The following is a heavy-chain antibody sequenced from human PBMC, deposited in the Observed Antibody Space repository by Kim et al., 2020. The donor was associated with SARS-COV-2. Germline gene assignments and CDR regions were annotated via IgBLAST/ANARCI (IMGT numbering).Heavy chain of an antibody. V-gene: IGHV4-31*03. CDR1: GASISRGLYY. CDR2: IFYSGST. D-gene: IGHD2-15*01. CDR3: ARDCSSGSCYPDPFDV. J-gene: IGHJ3*01. Sequence: SETLSLTCTVSGASISRGLYYWSWIRQHPGKGLEWIGYIFYSGSTSYNPSLKSRLTISVDTSKNQFSLMLISVTAADTATYYCARDCSSGSCYPDPFDVWGQGTMVTVSS.